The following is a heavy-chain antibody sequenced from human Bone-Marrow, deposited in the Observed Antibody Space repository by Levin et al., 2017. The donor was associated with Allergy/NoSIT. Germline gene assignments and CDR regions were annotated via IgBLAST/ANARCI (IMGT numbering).Heavy chain of an antibody. Sequence: ASVKVSCKASGYTFTSYDINWVRQATGQGLEWMGWMNPNSGNTGYAQNFQGRVTMSRNTSISTAYMELSSLRSEDTAMYYCARRIAAAGTPRAYWGQGALVTVAS. D-gene: IGHD6-13*01. J-gene: IGHJ4*02. CDR2: MNPNSGNT. V-gene: IGHV1-8*01. CDR3: ARRIAAAGTPRAY. CDR1: GYTFTSYD.